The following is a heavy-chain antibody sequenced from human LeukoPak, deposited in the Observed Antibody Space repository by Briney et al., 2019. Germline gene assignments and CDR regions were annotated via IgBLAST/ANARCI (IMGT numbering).Heavy chain of an antibody. Sequence: SETLSLTLTVSRGSISNYHWSWVRQPAGKGLEWVGQIYTSGSTNYNPPLTSRVTMSIDTPENQASLTIRYVTAEDTAVYYCARRDTFSGWSFDYWGQGILVTVSS. CDR3: ARRDTFSGWSFDY. CDR1: RGSISNYH. D-gene: IGHD6-19*01. V-gene: IGHV4-4*07. J-gene: IGHJ4*02. CDR2: IYTSGST.